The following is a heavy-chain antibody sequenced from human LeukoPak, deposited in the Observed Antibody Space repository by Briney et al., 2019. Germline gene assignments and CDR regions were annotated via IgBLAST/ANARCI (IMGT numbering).Heavy chain of an antibody. CDR1: GGSFSSHY. CDR3: ARAVITFGGAVAKGFDC. J-gene: IGHJ4*02. V-gene: IGHV4-59*11. CDR2: IYYSGST. Sequence: SETLSLTCTVSGGSFSSHYWSWIRQPPGKGLEWNGYIYYSGSTDYNPSLKSRVTMSLDTSKNQFSLNLSSVTAADTAVYYCARAVITFGGAVAKGFDCWGQGTLVTVSS. D-gene: IGHD3-16*01.